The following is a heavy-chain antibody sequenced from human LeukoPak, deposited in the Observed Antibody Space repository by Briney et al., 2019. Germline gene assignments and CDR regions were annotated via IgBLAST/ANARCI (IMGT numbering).Heavy chain of an antibody. Sequence: GGSLRLSCAASGFTLSSHSMNWVRQSPGKGLEWVSYISSSSNTIYYADSVKGRFTISRDNAKNSLYLQMNSLRGEDTAIYFCAKDRIWGQGTLVTVYS. J-gene: IGHJ1*01. V-gene: IGHV3-48*01. CDR1: GFTLSSHS. CDR2: ISSSSNTI. CDR3: AKDRI.